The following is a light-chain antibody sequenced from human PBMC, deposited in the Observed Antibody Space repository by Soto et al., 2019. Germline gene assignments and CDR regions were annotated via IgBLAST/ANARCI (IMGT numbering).Light chain of an antibody. V-gene: IGKV3-15*01. Sequence: EIVVTQSPATLSVSPGEKATLSCRASQSVSSDLAWYQQKPGQAPRLLIFGASTRATSVPARFSGSGSGTEFTLTISRLEPEDFAVYYCQQYGSSPPYSFGQGTKLEIK. J-gene: IGKJ2*03. CDR1: QSVSSD. CDR3: QQYGSSPPYS. CDR2: GAS.